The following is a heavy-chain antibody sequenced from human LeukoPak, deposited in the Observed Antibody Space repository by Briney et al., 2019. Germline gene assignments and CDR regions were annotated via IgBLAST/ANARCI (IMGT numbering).Heavy chain of an antibody. CDR3: ARVTRSDEDIVVVVAARSDYYYYGMDV. D-gene: IGHD2-15*01. V-gene: IGHV4-34*01. CDR2: INHSGST. CDR1: GGSFSGYY. J-gene: IGHJ6*02. Sequence: SETLSLTCAVYGGSFSGYYWSWIRQPPGKGLEWIGEINHSGSTNYNPSLKSRVTISVDTSKNQFSLKLSSVTAADTAVYYCARVTRSDEDIVVVVAARSDYYYYGMDVWGQGTTVTVSS.